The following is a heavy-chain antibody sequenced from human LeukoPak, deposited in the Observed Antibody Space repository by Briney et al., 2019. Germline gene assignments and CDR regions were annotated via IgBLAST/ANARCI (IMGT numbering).Heavy chain of an antibody. J-gene: IGHJ4*02. D-gene: IGHD1-26*01. V-gene: IGHV3-33*06. CDR3: AKEGRRRLGATGPFGY. Sequence: GVLRLSCAASGFTFSSYGMHWVRQAPGKGLEWVAVKWYDGSNKYYADSVKGRFTISRDNSKNTLYLQMNSLRAEDTAVYYCAKEGRRRLGATGPFGYWGQGTLVTVSS. CDR1: GFTFSSYG. CDR2: KWYDGSNK.